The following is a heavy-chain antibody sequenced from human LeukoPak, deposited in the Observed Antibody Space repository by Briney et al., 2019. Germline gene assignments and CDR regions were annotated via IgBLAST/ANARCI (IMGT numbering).Heavy chain of an antibody. CDR3: ARRGYHDYSGFDY. CDR2: IYSGGST. CDR1: GFTVSSNY. J-gene: IGHJ4*02. Sequence: GGSLRLSCAASGFTVSSNYMSWVRQAPGKGLEWVSVIYSGGSTYYADSVKGRFTISRDNSKNTLYLQMNSLRAEDTAVYYCARRGYHDYSGFDYWGQGTLVTVSS. D-gene: IGHD1-26*01. V-gene: IGHV3-66*01.